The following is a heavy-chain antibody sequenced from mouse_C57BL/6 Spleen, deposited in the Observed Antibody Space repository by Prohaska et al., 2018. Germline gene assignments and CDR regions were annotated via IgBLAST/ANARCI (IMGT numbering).Heavy chain of an antibody. CDR1: GYTFPSYW. Sequence: QVQLQQPGAELVKPGASVKLSRKASGYTFPSYWMQWLTQRPGQCLEWIGEIDPSDSYTNYNQKFKGKATLTVDTSSSTAYMQLSSLTSEDSAVYYCARHWDNYFDYWGQGTTLTVSS. D-gene: IGHD4-1*01. CDR3: ARHWDNYFDY. CDR2: IDPSDSYT. V-gene: IGHV1-50*01. J-gene: IGHJ2*01.